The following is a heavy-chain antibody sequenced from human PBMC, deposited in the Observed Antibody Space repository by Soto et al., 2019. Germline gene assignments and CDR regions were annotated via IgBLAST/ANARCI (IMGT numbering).Heavy chain of an antibody. CDR2: INAGNGNT. Sequence: QVQLVQSGAEVKKPGASVKVSCKASGYTFTSYAMHWVRQAPGQRLEWMGWINAGNGNTKYSQKFQGRVTITRDTSASTAYMKLSSLRSEDTAVYYCVLEAAGGRGGFDPWGQGTLVTVSS. D-gene: IGHD6-13*01. CDR1: GYTFTSYA. CDR3: VLEAAGGRGGFDP. V-gene: IGHV1-3*01. J-gene: IGHJ5*02.